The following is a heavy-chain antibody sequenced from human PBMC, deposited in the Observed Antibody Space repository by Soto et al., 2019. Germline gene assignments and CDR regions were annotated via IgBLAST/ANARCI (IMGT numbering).Heavy chain of an antibody. CDR3: AKGNRILWGSVFDP. V-gene: IGHV3-30*18. Sequence: GGSLRLSCAASGFTFSSYGMHWVRQAPGKGLEWVAVISYDGSNKYYADSVKGRFTISRDNSKNTLYLQMNSLRAEDTALYYCAKGNRILWGSVFDPWGQGTLVTSPQ. CDR1: GFTFSSYG. CDR2: ISYDGSNK. D-gene: IGHD3-16*01. J-gene: IGHJ5*02.